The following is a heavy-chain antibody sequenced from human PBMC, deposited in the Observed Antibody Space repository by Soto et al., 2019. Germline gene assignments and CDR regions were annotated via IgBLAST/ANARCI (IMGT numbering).Heavy chain of an antibody. V-gene: IGHV1-18*01. CDR1: GYTFTKYG. Sequence: QVQLVQSGAEVKNPGASVKVSCKTSGYTFTKYGVGWVRQAPGQGLEWMGWISGSSGNANYAEKVXXRXXLTTDTSTSAAYIERRSLRSDDTAVYYCAREMAGLGGEYDYCGQGTLVTVSS. D-gene: IGHD3-16*01. CDR3: AREMAGLGGEYDY. J-gene: IGHJ4*02. CDR2: ISGSSGNA.